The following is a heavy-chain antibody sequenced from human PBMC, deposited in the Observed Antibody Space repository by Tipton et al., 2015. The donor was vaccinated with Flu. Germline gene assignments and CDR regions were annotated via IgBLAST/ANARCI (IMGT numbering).Heavy chain of an antibody. CDR2: TFHSGNT. CDR1: GDSIRSSNYY. CDR3: ARRDYSKYVSEPKNWFDP. V-gene: IGHV4-39*07. J-gene: IGHJ5*02. D-gene: IGHD4-11*01. Sequence: TLSLTCGVSGDSIRSSNYYWGWIRQPPGKGLEWIGNTFHSGNTYLNPSLKSRVTISIDTSKNQFSLKLSSVTAADTAVYYCARRDYSKYVSEPKNWFDPWGKGAIVSVS.